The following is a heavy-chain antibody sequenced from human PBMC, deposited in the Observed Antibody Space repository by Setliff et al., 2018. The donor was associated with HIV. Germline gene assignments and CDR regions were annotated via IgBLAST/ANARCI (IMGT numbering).Heavy chain of an antibody. CDR2: IPYDGSHE. Sequence: GGSLRLSCAASGFTFSSYSMNWVRQAPGKGLEWVAVIPYDGSHEYYVDSVKGRFTISRDNSKNTLFLQMNSLRAEDTAVYYCAREGTVRYGYYYYMDVWGKGTTVTVSS. CDR1: GFTFSSYS. D-gene: IGHD4-17*01. J-gene: IGHJ6*03. CDR3: AREGTVRYGYYYYMDV. V-gene: IGHV3-30*03.